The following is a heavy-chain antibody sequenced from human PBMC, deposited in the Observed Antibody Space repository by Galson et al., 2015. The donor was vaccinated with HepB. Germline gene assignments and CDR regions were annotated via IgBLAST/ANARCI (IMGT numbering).Heavy chain of an antibody. V-gene: IGHV3-30*18. J-gene: IGHJ2*01. Sequence: SRRLSCAASGFTFSSYGMHWGRQAPGKGLEWVAVISYDGSNKYYADSVKGRFTISRDNSKNTLYLQMNSLRAEDTAVYYCAKDQGYYDIMDWYFDLWGRGTLVTVSS. CDR3: AKDQGYYDIMDWYFDL. D-gene: IGHD3-22*01. CDR1: GFTFSSYG. CDR2: ISYDGSNK.